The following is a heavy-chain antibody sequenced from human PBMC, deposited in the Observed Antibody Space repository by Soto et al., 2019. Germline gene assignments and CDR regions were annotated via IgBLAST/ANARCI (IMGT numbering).Heavy chain of an antibody. D-gene: IGHD2-15*01. V-gene: IGHV3-21*01. CDR2: ISSSSSYI. Sequence: EVQLVESGGGLVKPGGSLRLSCAASGFTFSSYSMNWVRQAPGKGLEWVSSISSSSSYIYYADSVKGRFTISRDNAKNSLYQQMNSLRAEDKAVYYCASLGYCSGGSCYGLGYYYYGMDVWGQGTTVTVSS. J-gene: IGHJ6*02. CDR3: ASLGYCSGGSCYGLGYYYYGMDV. CDR1: GFTFSSYS.